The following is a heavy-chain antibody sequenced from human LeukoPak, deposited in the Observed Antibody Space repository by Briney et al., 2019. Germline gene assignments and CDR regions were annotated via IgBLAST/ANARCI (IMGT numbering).Heavy chain of an antibody. V-gene: IGHV1-8*01. Sequence: ASVKVSCKASGYTFTSYDINWVRQATGQGLEWMGGMNTNSGNTGYAQKFQGRVTMTRNTSISTAYMELSSLRSEDTAVYYCARAPMVRGVIVNWFDPWGQGTLVTVSS. CDR3: ARAPMVRGVIVNWFDP. J-gene: IGHJ5*02. CDR1: GYTFTSYD. CDR2: MNTNSGNT. D-gene: IGHD3-10*01.